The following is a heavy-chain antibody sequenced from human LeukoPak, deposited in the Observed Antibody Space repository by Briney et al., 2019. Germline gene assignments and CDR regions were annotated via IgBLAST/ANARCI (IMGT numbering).Heavy chain of an antibody. Sequence: GGSLRLSCAASGFTFRSYTMGWVRQAPGKGLEWVSAISATGGTTYYADCGKGRFTISRDNAKNSLYLQMNSLSAEDTAVYYCARDSAIGYYDSSGSALGGWGQGTLVTASS. V-gene: IGHV3-23*01. J-gene: IGHJ4*02. D-gene: IGHD3-22*01. CDR1: GFTFRSYT. CDR3: ARDSAIGYYDSSGSALGG. CDR2: ISATGGTT.